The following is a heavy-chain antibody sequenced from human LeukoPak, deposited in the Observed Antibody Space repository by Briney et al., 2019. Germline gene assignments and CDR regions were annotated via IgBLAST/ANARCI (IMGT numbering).Heavy chain of an antibody. CDR2: ISRSSSDI. Sequence: PGGSLRLSCATSGFTFRTYSMNWVPHAPGAGLEWVSSISRSSSDINYADSVKGRFTISRGNAKNSLYLQMNSLRAEDTALYYCARAFNSGSSDYWGQGTLVTVSS. D-gene: IGHD1-26*01. J-gene: IGHJ4*02. CDR3: ARAFNSGSSDY. CDR1: GFTFRTYS. V-gene: IGHV3-21*01.